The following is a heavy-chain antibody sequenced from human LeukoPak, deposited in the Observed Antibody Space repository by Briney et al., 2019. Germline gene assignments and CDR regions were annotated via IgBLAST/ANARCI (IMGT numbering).Heavy chain of an antibody. CDR2: IYHSGST. CDR1: GYSISSGYY. Sequence: SETLSLTCTVSGYSISSGYYWGWIRQPPGKGLEWIGSIYHSGSTYYNPSLKSRVTISVDTSKNQFSLQLNSVTPEDTAVYYCARTPMMIQWGSSRDYSAVYFDYWGQGTLVTVSS. D-gene: IGHD5-12*01. V-gene: IGHV4-38-2*02. J-gene: IGHJ4*02. CDR3: ARTPMMIQWGSSRDYSAVYFDY.